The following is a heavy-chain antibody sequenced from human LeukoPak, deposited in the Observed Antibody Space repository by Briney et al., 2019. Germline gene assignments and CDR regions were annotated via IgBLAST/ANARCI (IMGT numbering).Heavy chain of an antibody. Sequence: GGALRLSCAASGFTFSSYAMSWVRQAPGKGLEWVSAISGSGGSTYYADSVKGRFTISRDNSKNTLYLQMSSLRAEDTAVYYCAKDRGRVVVPAAGHDYWGQGTLVTVSS. CDR2: ISGSGGST. D-gene: IGHD2-2*01. V-gene: IGHV3-23*01. J-gene: IGHJ4*02. CDR3: AKDRGRVVVPAAGHDY. CDR1: GFTFSSYA.